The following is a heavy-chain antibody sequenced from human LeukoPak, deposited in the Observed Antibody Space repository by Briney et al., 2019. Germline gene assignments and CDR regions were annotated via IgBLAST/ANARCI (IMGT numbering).Heavy chain of an antibody. J-gene: IGHJ4*02. CDR1: GYNFTTHW. Sequence: GESLKISCKGSGYNFTTHWIAWVRQMPGKGLEWMGIIYPGDSDTRYSPSFQGQVSISADKSISTVYLQWNTLKASDTAMYYCARPDSSSWHFDYWGQGTLVTVSS. D-gene: IGHD6-13*01. V-gene: IGHV5-51*01. CDR3: ARPDSSSWHFDY. CDR2: IYPGDSDT.